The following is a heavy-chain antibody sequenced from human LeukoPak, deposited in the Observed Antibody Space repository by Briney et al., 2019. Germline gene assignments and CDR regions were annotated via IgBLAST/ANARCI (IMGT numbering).Heavy chain of an antibody. CDR2: IKQEGSEK. D-gene: IGHD6-13*01. CDR1: GFNFNSYW. J-gene: IGHJ6*01. CDR3: ARDIGSSLYYYYYYRMDL. Sequence: GGSLRLSCAASGFNFNSYWMSWVRQAPGKGLEWVANIKQEGSEKYYVDSVKGRFTISRDNAKNSLYLQMNSLRAEDTAVYYCARDIGSSLYYYYYYRMDLWGQGTTVTVS. V-gene: IGHV3-7*01.